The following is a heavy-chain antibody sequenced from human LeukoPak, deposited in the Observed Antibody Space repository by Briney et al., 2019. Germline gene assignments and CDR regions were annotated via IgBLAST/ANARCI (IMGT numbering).Heavy chain of an antibody. J-gene: IGHJ6*02. Sequence: GGSLRLSCAASGFTFSSYAMHWVRQAPGKGLEWVAVISYDGSNKYYADSVKGRFTISRDNSKNTLYLQMNSLRAEDTAVYYCARDGLWPYGMDVWGQGTTVTVSS. CDR2: ISYDGSNK. CDR1: GFTFSSYA. V-gene: IGHV3-30*14. CDR3: ARDGLWPYGMDV.